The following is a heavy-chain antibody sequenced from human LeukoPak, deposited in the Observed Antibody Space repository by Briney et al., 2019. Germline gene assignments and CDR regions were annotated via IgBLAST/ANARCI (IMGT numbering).Heavy chain of an antibody. D-gene: IGHD3-10*01. V-gene: IGHV3-23*01. J-gene: IGHJ4*02. Sequence: GGSXXLSCAASGFTFSSYAMSWVRQAPGKXXXGXSAXSGSGGSTYYADSVKGRFTISRDNSKNTLYLQMNSLRAEDTAVYYCAKDQVLLWFGESYPFDYWGQGTLVTVSS. CDR2: XSGSGGST. CDR1: GFTFSSYA. CDR3: AKDQVLLWFGESYPFDY.